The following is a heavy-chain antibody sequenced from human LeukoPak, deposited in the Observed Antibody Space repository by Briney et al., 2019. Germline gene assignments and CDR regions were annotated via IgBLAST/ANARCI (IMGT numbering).Heavy chain of an antibody. J-gene: IGHJ4*02. CDR1: GFTFSGYV. V-gene: IGHV3-23*01. Sequence: PGGSLRLSCAASGFTFSGYVMTWVRQPPGKGLQWVADISGSGASTYFADSVKGRFSISRDNSKNTLYLQMNSLRAEDTAVYYCARDDYYYGSGSYPRHWGQGTLVTVSS. CDR3: ARDDYYYGSGSYPRH. CDR2: ISGSGAST. D-gene: IGHD3-10*01.